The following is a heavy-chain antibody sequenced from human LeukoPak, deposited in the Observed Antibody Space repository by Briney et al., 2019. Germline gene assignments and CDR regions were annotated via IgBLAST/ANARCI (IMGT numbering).Heavy chain of an antibody. CDR3: VRDLGGRSGH. CDR1: GFTLSNSW. V-gene: IGHV3-74*01. D-gene: IGHD1-26*01. Sequence: PGGSLRLSCAVSGFTLSNSWMHWVRQAPGKGLVWVSRSNEDGSTTNYADSVKGRFTISRDNAKNTLYLQMNSLTAEDTAVYYCVRDLGGRSGHWGQGTLVTVSS. CDR2: SNEDGSTT. J-gene: IGHJ4*02.